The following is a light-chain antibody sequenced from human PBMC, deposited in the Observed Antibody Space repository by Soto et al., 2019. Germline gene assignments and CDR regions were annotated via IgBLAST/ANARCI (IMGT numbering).Light chain of an antibody. CDR3: QQNYISPPA. CDR1: QSISTY. V-gene: IGKV1-39*01. CDR2: AAS. Sequence: DIQMTQSPSSLSASVGDGVTITCRASQSISTYLNWYQQKPGKAPKLLIYAASSLQSGVPSRFSGSGSGTDFTLTISSLQTEDFATYYCQQNYISPPAFGSGPKVDIK. J-gene: IGKJ3*01.